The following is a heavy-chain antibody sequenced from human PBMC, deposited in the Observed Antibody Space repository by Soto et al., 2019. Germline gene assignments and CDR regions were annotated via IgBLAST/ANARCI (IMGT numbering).Heavy chain of an antibody. J-gene: IGHJ3*01. Sequence: QEQLQESGPGLVKPSQTLSLTCTVSGGSINSNNYYWTWIRQHPGKVLEWIGYIFYSGSTYYNPSLKSRVTISMDTSKNQFPLELAAVTAADTAVYYCARGARDFAFWGQGTMVTVSS. CDR3: ARGARDFAF. CDR1: GGSINSNNYY. V-gene: IGHV4-31*03. CDR2: IFYSGST.